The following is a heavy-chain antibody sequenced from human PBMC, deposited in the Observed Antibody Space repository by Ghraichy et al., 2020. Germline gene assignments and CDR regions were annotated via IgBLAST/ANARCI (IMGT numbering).Heavy chain of an antibody. D-gene: IGHD2-21*01. Sequence: GGSLRLSCAASGFTVSSNYMSWVRQAPGKGLEWVSVIYSGGSTYYADSVKGRFTISRDNSKNTLYLQMNSLRAEDTAVYYCARGSLTSYVAFDIWGQGTMVTVSS. V-gene: IGHV3-53*01. CDR3: ARGSLTSYVAFDI. CDR2: IYSGGST. CDR1: GFTVSSNY. J-gene: IGHJ3*02.